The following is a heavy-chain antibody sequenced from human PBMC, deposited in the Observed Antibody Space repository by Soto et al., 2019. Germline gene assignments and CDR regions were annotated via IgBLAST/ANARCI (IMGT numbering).Heavy chain of an antibody. CDR2: INSDGSST. CDR1: GFTFSSYW. V-gene: IGHV3-74*01. Sequence: EVQLVESGGGLVQPGGSLRLSCAASGFTFSSYWMHWVRQAPGKGLVWVSRINSDGSSTSYADSVKGRFTISRDNAKNTLYLQMNSPRAEDTAVYYCARDYGDYPPADYWGQGTLVTVSS. J-gene: IGHJ4*02. D-gene: IGHD4-17*01. CDR3: ARDYGDYPPADY.